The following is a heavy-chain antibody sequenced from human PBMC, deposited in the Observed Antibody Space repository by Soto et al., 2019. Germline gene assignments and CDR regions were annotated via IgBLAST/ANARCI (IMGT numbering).Heavy chain of an antibody. CDR1: GGSISSSNYY. V-gene: IGHV4-39*07. Sequence: SETLSLTCTVSGGSISSSNYYWGWIRQPPGKGLEWIGSIYYSGSTNYNPSLKSRVTISVDTSKNQFSLKLSSVTAADTAVYYCARRYGSAFDFWGQGTMVTVSS. CDR2: IYYSGST. J-gene: IGHJ3*01. CDR3: ARRYGSAFDF. D-gene: IGHD3-10*01.